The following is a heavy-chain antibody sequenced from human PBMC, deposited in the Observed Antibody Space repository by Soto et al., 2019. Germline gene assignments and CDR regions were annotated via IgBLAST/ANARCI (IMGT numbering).Heavy chain of an antibody. Sequence: QVQLVESGGGEVQPGRSLTLSCAASGFTFSSHGMHWVRQAPGKGLEWVAVIWYDGSNKYYADSVKGRFTISRDNSKNTLYLQMNSLRAEGTAVYYCARWGNWKVADYWGQGTLVTVSS. CDR1: GFTFSSHG. CDR3: ARWGNWKVADY. CDR2: IWYDGSNK. V-gene: IGHV3-33*01. D-gene: IGHD1-1*01. J-gene: IGHJ4*02.